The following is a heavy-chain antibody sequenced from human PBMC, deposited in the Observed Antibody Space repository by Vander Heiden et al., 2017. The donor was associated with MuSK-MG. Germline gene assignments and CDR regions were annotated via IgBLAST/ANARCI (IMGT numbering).Heavy chain of an antibody. CDR3: SAEVMITFGGLTGGY. D-gene: IGHD3-16*01. Sequence: QVQLVQSGAEVKKPGASVKVSCKVSGSTVTKFSIHWVRQAPGKGLEWLGGFDPDTGETIYEQTFQGRVSMSEDALTDTAYMVLSSLRFEDSAVYYCSAEVMITFGGLTGGYWGQGTLVTVSS. J-gene: IGHJ4*02. CDR2: FDPDTGET. CDR1: GSTVTKFS. V-gene: IGHV1-24*01.